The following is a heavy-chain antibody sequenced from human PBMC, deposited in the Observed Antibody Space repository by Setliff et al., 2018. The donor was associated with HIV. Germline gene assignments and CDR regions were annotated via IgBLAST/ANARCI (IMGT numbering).Heavy chain of an antibody. V-gene: IGHV4-39*01. D-gene: IGHD3-10*01. J-gene: IGHJ3*01. CDR3: ARRIPRRQWMVPGDSFDV. CDR2: VNNSGST. Sequence: TSETLSLTCTVSGGSITGGPSGSSNYYGGWIRQPPWKGQEWFPSVNNSGSTYYNSTLKSRITISLDTSKNRLSLKLRSVTAADTAVYYCARRIPRRQWMVPGDSFDVWGRGTKVTVSS. CDR1: GGSITGGPSGSSNYY.